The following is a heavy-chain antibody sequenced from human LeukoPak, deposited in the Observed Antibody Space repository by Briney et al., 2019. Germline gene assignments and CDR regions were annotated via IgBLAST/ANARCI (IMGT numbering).Heavy chain of an antibody. CDR1: GFTFSSYG. CDR3: AKDQTVTVSTDYYYYYYMDV. Sequence: GGSLRLSCAASGFTFSSYGMHWVRQAPGKGLEWVAFIRYDGSNKYYADSVKGRFTISRDNSKNTLYLQMNSLRAEDTAVYYCAKDQTVTVSTDYYYYYYMDVWGKGTTVTVSS. J-gene: IGHJ6*03. CDR2: IRYDGSNK. V-gene: IGHV3-30*02. D-gene: IGHD4-17*01.